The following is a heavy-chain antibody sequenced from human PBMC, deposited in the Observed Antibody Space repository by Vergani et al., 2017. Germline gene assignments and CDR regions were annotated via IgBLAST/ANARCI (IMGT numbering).Heavy chain of an antibody. CDR2: ISSSSSTI. J-gene: IGHJ6*03. V-gene: IGHV3-48*01. CDR1: GFTFSSYS. CDR3: ATASLNGRITIFPNYYYYMDV. Sequence: EVQLVESGGGLVQPGGSLRLSCAASGFTFSSYSMNWVRQAPGKGLEWVSYISSSSSTIYYADSVKGRFTISRDNAKNSLYLQMNSLRAEDTAVYYCATASLNGRITIFPNYYYYMDVWGKGTTVTVSS. D-gene: IGHD3-9*01.